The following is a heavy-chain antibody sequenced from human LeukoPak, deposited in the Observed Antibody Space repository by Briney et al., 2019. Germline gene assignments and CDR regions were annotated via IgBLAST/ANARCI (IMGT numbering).Heavy chain of an antibody. J-gene: IGHJ4*02. CDR2: ISYDGSNK. CDR3: VKDSLTGTAFDY. Sequence: GGSLRLSCAASGFTFSSYAMHWVRQAPGKGLEWVAVISYDGSNKYYADSVKGRFTISRDNSKNTLYLQMSSLRAEDTAVYYCVKDSLTGTAFDYWGQGTLVTVSS. CDR1: GFTFSSYA. V-gene: IGHV3-30*14.